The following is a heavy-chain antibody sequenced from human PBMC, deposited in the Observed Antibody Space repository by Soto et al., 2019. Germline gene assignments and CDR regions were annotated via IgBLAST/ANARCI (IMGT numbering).Heavy chain of an antibody. CDR1: GYTFTSYG. V-gene: IGHV1-69*13. CDR2: IIPIFGTA. CDR3: ATLEVDYYDSSGQNSLDSGY. D-gene: IGHD3-22*01. Sequence: GASVKVSCKASGYTFTSYGISWVRQAPGQGLEWMGGIIPIFGTANYAQKFQGRVTITADESTSTAYMELSSLRSEDTAVYYCATLEVDYYDSSGQNSLDSGYWGQGTLVTVSS. J-gene: IGHJ4*02.